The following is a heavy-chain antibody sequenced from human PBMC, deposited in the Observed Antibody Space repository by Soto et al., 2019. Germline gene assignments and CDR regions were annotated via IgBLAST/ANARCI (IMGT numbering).Heavy chain of an antibody. CDR2: ISLGDSDT. CDR1: GNSPTNYC. J-gene: IGHJ6*02. V-gene: IGHV5-51*01. CDR3: ARHQYGLNV. Sequence: GESVKISCKASGNSPTNYCIAWVRRMPGKGLEWMGIISLGDSDTRYSPSFQGHITISGDKSINTAYLQWSSLKASDTAMYYCARHQYGLNVWGQGTAVTVSS.